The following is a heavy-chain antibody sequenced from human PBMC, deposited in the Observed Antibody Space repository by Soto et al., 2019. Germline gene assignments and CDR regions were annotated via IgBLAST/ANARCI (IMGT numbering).Heavy chain of an antibody. CDR2: INAGNGNT. D-gene: IGHD6-19*01. CDR3: ASDISSGWFSFDY. Sequence: QVQLVQSGAEVKKPGASVKVSCKASGYTFTSYAMHWVRQAPGQRLEWMGWINAGNGNTKYSQKFQGRVTITRDTAASTAYMELSSLRSEDTAVYYCASDISSGWFSFDYWGQGTLVTVSS. CDR1: GYTFTSYA. V-gene: IGHV1-3*01. J-gene: IGHJ4*02.